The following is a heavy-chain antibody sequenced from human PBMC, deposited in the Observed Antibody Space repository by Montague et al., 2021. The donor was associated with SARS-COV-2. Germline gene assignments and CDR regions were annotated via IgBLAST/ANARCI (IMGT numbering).Heavy chain of an antibody. CDR2: VSHPGSA. Sequence: SETLSLTCAVYTEAFNGYYWTWIRQPPGKGLEWIGEVSHPGSAKYNPSLKSRVTISVDTYRNQVSLRLTSVTAADTATYYCARGVDNWVMFVVSPRYYFDYWGQGTMVAVSA. CDR1: TEAFNGYY. V-gene: IGHV4-34*01. CDR3: ARGVDNWVMFVVSPRYYFDY. J-gene: IGHJ4*02. D-gene: IGHD2-21*01.